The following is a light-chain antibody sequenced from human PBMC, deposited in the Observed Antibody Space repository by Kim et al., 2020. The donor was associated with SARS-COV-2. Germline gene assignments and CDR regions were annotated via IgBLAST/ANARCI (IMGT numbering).Light chain of an antibody. CDR3: QLWDSSGDHLVV. Sequence: SYELTQPPSVSVAPGKTARITCGGNNIGSKSVHWYQQKPGQAPVLVIYYDTDRPSGIPERFSGSNSGNTATLTISRVEAGDEADYYCQLWDSSGDHLVVFGGGTQLTVL. CDR2: YDT. J-gene: IGLJ2*01. V-gene: IGLV3-21*04. CDR1: NIGSKS.